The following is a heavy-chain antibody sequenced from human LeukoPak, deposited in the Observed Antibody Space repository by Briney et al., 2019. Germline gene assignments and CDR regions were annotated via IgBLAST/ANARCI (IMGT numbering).Heavy chain of an antibody. D-gene: IGHD1-26*01. Sequence: SETLSLTCTVSGGSISSSSYYWGWIRQPPGKGLEWIGNIYYSGSTYYNPSLKSRVTISVDTSKNQFSLKLSSVTAADTAVYYCARELSGSYDYWGQGTLVTVSS. CDR2: IYYSGST. V-gene: IGHV4-39*02. J-gene: IGHJ4*02. CDR1: GGSISSSSYY. CDR3: ARELSGSYDY.